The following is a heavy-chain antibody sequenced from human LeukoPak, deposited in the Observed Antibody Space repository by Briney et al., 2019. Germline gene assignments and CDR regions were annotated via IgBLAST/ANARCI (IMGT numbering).Heavy chain of an antibody. Sequence: PGGTLRLPCAASGFPFSRYAKLWAPQAPGKALEWVSAITGIGVTTHCAESAKGRFTFPRDNSKNTLHLPMNTLSAEDSAVYYCARDVGFDYWGQGNRATVSS. D-gene: IGHD2-15*01. V-gene: IGHV3-23*01. J-gene: IGHJ4*02. CDR3: ARDVGFDY. CDR1: GFPFSRYA. CDR2: ITGIGVTT.